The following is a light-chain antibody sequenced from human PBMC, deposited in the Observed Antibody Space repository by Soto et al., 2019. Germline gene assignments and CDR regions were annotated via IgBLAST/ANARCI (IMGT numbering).Light chain of an antibody. CDR1: QSVSTW. Sequence: DIQMTQSPFTLSASEGDRVTITCRAGQSVSTWLAWYQQKPGKAPKLLIYDASTLQDGVPLRFRRSGSGTEFTLTISGLQPDDFATYYCQQYIGYPLTCGGGTRVDMK. CDR2: DAS. CDR3: QQYIGYPLT. J-gene: IGKJ4*01. V-gene: IGKV1-5*01.